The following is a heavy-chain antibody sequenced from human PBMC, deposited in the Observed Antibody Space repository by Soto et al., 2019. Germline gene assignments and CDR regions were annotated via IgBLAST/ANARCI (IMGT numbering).Heavy chain of an antibody. CDR3: ARSAGNAGRFPEY. D-gene: IGHD2-15*01. J-gene: IGHJ4*02. CDR1: GDTFTSYW. Sequence: GESLNISCKGSGDTFTSYWISWSRQLPGEGLEWMGAIYPGDSDTRYSPSFQGQVTISADKSISTAYLHWSSLQASDSAVYYCARSAGNAGRFPEYWGQGTLVTVSS. CDR2: IYPGDSDT. V-gene: IGHV5-51*01.